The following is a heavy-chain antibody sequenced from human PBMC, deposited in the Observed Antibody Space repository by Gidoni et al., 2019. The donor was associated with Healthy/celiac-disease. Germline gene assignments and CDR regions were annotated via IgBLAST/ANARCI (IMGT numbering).Heavy chain of an antibody. CDR1: GFTFCSYA. V-gene: IGHV3-23*04. CDR2: SSGSVGRS. Sequence: EVQLVDSGGGLVQPGGSLRLSWAASGFTFCSYAMSWVRQDPGKGLEWVSASSGSVGRSYSADSVKGRFTIARDNSKNTLYLQMNSLRAEDTAVYYCAKVTGHIVVVTAAFDIWVQGTMVTVSS. J-gene: IGHJ3*02. D-gene: IGHD2-21*02. CDR3: AKVTGHIVVVTAAFDI.